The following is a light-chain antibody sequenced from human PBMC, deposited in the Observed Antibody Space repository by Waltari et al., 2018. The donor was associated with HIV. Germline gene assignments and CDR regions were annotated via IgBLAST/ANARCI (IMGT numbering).Light chain of an antibody. J-gene: IGLJ2*01. Sequence: QSALTQPPSASGSPGQSVTISCTRTSSDVGGYNSVSWYQQHPGKAPKLMIYEVSKRPSGVPDRFSGSKSGNTASLTVSGLQAEDEADYYCSSYAGSSNVVFGGGTKLTVL. CDR2: EVS. CDR1: SSDVGGYNS. CDR3: SSYAGSSNVV. V-gene: IGLV2-8*01.